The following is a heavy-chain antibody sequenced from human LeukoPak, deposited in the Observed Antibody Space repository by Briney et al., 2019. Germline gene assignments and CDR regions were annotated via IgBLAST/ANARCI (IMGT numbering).Heavy chain of an antibody. Sequence: SETLSLTCTVSGGSISSYHWTWIRQASGKGLEWIGNVYYTGSTSYNPSLKSRVTISVDASKNHFSLRLTSVTAADTAVYYCARYLSSGLDYWGQGTLVTVSS. CDR3: ARYLSSGLDY. CDR2: VYYTGST. CDR1: GGSISSYH. V-gene: IGHV4-59*01. D-gene: IGHD3-22*01. J-gene: IGHJ4*02.